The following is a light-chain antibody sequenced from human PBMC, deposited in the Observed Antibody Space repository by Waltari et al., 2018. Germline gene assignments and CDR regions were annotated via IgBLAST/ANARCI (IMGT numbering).Light chain of an antibody. J-gene: IGLJ2*01. CDR3: SSYAGSSKGV. V-gene: IGLV2-23*02. Sequence: QSALPQPASVTESPGHSITISFPGTSSAVWRYKRVSWYQQHPGKAPKLMIYAVSKRPSGVSDRFSGSKSGDMASLTISGLQPEDEAEYFCSSYAGSSKGVFGGGTKVTVL. CDR2: AVS. CDR1: SSAVWRYKR.